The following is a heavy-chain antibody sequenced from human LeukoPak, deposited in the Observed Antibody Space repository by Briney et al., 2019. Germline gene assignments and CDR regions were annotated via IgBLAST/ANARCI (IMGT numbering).Heavy chain of an antibody. V-gene: IGHV5-51*01. CDR1: GYSFTDSW. CDR2: IFPADSDA. Sequence: GESLNISCQASGYSFTDSWIGWVRQMSGKGLEWMGTIFPADSDARYSPSFQGQVTISVDRAINTVYLHWSSLKASDTAMYYCARLSGGSPWGQGTLVTVSS. CDR3: ARLSGGSP. D-gene: IGHD2-15*01. J-gene: IGHJ5*02.